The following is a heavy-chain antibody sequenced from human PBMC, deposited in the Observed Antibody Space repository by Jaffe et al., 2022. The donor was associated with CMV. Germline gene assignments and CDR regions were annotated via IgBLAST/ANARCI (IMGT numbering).Heavy chain of an antibody. V-gene: IGHV1-2*02. D-gene: IGHD6-19*01. Sequence: QVQLVQSGTEVKKPGASVKVSCKASGYTFTGSYIHWVRQAPGQGLEWMGWINPNSGGTNYAQRFQGRVTMTRDTSINTAYMDLSRLRSDDTAVYYCARDLGSGWPRDYWGQGTLVTVSS. CDR2: INPNSGGT. J-gene: IGHJ4*02. CDR3: ARDLGSGWPRDY. CDR1: GYTFTGSY.